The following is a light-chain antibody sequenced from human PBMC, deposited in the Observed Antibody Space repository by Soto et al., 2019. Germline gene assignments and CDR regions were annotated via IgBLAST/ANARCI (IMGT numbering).Light chain of an antibody. J-gene: IGKJ4*01. CDR1: QSVSIY. CDR3: QQRQSWPPLT. Sequence: VLTQSPATLSFSPEERATLSCGASQSVSIYLAWNQQKPGQPPRLFVDNATNRATGVPDRFSGSGSGTDFTLTISSLEPDDFAVYYCQQRQSWPPLTVGGGTKVVI. CDR2: NAT. V-gene: IGKV3-11*01.